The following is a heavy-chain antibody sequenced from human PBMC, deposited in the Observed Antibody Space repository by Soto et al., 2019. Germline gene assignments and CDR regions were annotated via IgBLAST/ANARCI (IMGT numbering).Heavy chain of an antibody. CDR2: STHTGNT. CDR1: GYTFTSYG. CDR3: ARSGEHPLDY. V-gene: IGHV1-18*04. J-gene: IGHJ4*02. D-gene: IGHD1-26*01. Sequence: GASVKVSCKASGYTFTSYGISRVRQAPGHGLEWMVFSTHTGNTNYAQNFQGRVVLTTDTPTSTAYMEVTSLRSDDTAVYYCARSGEHPLDYWGQGTPVTVSS.